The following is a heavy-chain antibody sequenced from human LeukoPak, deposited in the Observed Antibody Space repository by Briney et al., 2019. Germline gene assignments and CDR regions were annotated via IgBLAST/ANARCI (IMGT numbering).Heavy chain of an antibody. V-gene: IGHV3-53*05. D-gene: IGHD3-10*01. CDR1: GFTVSSNY. CDR3: AKDYEAYHVSGSFSDY. CDR2: IYSGGST. J-gene: IGHJ4*02. Sequence: GGSLRLSCAASGFTVSSNYMSWVRQAPGKGLEWVSVIYSGGSTYYADSVKGRFTISRDNSKNTLFLQMNSLRAEDTAVYYCAKDYEAYHVSGSFSDYWGQGTLVTVSS.